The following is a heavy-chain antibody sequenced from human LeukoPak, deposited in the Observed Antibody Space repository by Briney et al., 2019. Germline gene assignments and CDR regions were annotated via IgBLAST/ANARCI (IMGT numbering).Heavy chain of an antibody. J-gene: IGHJ4*02. Sequence: GGSLKLSCAASGFTFSSYAMTWVRQAPDKGLEWVSAISGSDGSTYYADSVKGRFTISRDDSQNTLYLQMNSLSAEDTAVYYCAKVETSGGANCYALDYWGQGTLVTVSS. D-gene: IGHD2-2*01. CDR3: AKVETSGGANCYALDY. V-gene: IGHV3-23*01. CDR1: GFTFSSYA. CDR2: ISGSDGST.